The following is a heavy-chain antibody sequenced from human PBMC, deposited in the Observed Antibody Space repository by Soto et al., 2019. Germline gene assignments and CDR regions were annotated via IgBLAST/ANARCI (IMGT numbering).Heavy chain of an antibody. D-gene: IGHD3-22*01. CDR2: IYQSGST. CDR1: GGSISSGGYS. V-gene: IGHV4-30-2*01. CDR3: ARESRSSRYDSSGYSQFWFFDL. J-gene: IGHJ2*01. Sequence: QLQLQESGSGLVKPSQTLSLTCAVSGGSISSGGYSWSWIRQPPGKGLEWIGYIYQSGSTYYNPSLQSRVTISVDWSKNQFALELSSVTAADTAVYYCARESRSSRYDSSGYSQFWFFDLWGRGTLVTVSS.